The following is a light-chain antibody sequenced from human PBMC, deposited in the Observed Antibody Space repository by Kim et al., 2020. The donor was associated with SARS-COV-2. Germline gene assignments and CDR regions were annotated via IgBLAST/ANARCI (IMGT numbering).Light chain of an antibody. V-gene: IGKV4-1*01. J-gene: IGKJ2*01. CDR2: WAS. CDR3: QQYYGAPYT. Sequence: RATINCKSSQSVLYSSNNKNYLAWYQQKPRQPPKLLIYWASTRESGVPDRFSGSGSGTDFTLTISSLQAEDVAVYYCQQYYGAPYTFGQGTKLEI. CDR1: QSVLYSSNNKNY.